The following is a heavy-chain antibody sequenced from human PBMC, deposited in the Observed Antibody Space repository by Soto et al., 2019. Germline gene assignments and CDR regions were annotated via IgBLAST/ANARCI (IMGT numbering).Heavy chain of an antibody. CDR3: ARAESSLQLDGDYYYGMDV. CDR2: INPNSGGT. D-gene: IGHD6-13*01. V-gene: IGHV1-2*02. CDR1: GYTFTGYY. J-gene: IGHJ6*02. Sequence: GASVKVSCKASGYTFTGYYMHWVRQAPGQGLEWMGWINPNSGGTNYAQKFQGRVTITADESTSTAYMELSSLRSEDTAVYYCARAESSLQLDGDYYYGMDVWGQGTTVTVSS.